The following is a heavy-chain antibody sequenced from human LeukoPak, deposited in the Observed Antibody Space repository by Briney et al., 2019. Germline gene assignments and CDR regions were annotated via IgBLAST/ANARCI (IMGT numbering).Heavy chain of an antibody. Sequence: SETLSLTCTVSGGSISSYYWSWIRQPPGKGLEWIGYIYYSGSTNYNPSLKSRVTISVDTSKNQFSLKLSSVTAADTAVYYCARAITIFGVDTAYYYYYMDVWGKGTTVTVSS. J-gene: IGHJ6*03. CDR3: ARAITIFGVDTAYYYYYMDV. V-gene: IGHV4-59*01. CDR1: GGSISSYY. D-gene: IGHD3-3*01. CDR2: IYYSGST.